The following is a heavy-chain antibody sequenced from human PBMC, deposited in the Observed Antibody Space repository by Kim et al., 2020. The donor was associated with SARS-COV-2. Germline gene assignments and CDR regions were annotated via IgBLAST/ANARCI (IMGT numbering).Heavy chain of an antibody. CDR2: ISSNGGST. D-gene: IGHD1-7*01. V-gene: IGHV3-64D*06. Sequence: GGSLRLSCSASGFTFSSYAMHWVRQAPGKGLEYVSAISSNGGSTYYADSVKGRFTISRDNSKNTLYLQMSSLRAEDTAVYYCLGTGTTDGAYWGQGTLVTVSS. CDR3: LGTGTTDGAY. J-gene: IGHJ4*02. CDR1: GFTFSSYA.